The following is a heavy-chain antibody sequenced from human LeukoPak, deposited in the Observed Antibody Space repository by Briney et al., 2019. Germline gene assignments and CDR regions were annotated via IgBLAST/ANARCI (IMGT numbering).Heavy chain of an antibody. Sequence: QPSETLSLTCTVSGGSISSSSYYWGWIRQPPGKGLEWIGSIYYSGSTYYNPSLKGRGTISVDTSKNQFSLKLSSVTAADTAVYYCARGFWYQLLHPYFDYRGQGTLVTVSS. D-gene: IGHD2-2*02. CDR3: ARGFWYQLLHPYFDY. CDR2: IYYSGST. CDR1: GGSISSSSYY. J-gene: IGHJ4*02. V-gene: IGHV4-39*07.